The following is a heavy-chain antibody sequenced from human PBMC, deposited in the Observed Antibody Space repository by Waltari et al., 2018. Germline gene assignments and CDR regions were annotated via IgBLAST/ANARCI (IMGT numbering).Heavy chain of an antibody. D-gene: IGHD3-22*01. CDR2: INPSGGST. Sequence: QVQLVQSGAEVKKPGASVKVSCKASGYTFTSYYMHWVRQAPGQGLEWMGIINPSGGSTSYAQKFQGRVTMTRDTSTSTVYMELSSLRSEDTAVYYCARDRPDYYDSSGYYGWFDPWGQGTLVTVSS. CDR1: GYTFTSYY. J-gene: IGHJ5*02. V-gene: IGHV1-46*01. CDR3: ARDRPDYYDSSGYYGWFDP.